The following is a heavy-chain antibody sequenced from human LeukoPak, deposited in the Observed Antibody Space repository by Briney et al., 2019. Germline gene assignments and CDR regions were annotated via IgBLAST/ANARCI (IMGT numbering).Heavy chain of an antibody. CDR1: GGSISGHY. CDR2: VYYIGST. V-gene: IGHV4-59*08. CDR3: ARKPPSGPGYYYSYGMDV. J-gene: IGHJ6*02. Sequence: PSETLSLTCTVSGGSISGHYWSWIRQSPERTLEWIGYVYYIGSTHYSPSLESRVTISVDTSKSQFSLKMKSVTAADTAVYYCARKPPSGPGYYYSYGMDVWGQGTTVTVSS.